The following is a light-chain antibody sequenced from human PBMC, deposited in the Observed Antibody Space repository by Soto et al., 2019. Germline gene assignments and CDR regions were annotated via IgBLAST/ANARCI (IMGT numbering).Light chain of an antibody. CDR3: QQDYNPWT. CDR1: QSVSSSY. J-gene: IGKJ1*01. CDR2: GAS. V-gene: IGKV3D-7*01. Sequence: PGERVTLSCRASQSVSSSYLTWYQQKPGQAPRPLIYGASTRATGIPARFSGSGSGTDFTLTISSLQPEDFAVYYCQQDYNPWTFGQGTKVEIK.